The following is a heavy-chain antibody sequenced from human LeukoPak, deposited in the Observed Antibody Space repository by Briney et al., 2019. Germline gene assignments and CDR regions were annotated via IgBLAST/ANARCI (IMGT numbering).Heavy chain of an antibody. Sequence: GGSLRLSCAASGFIFSRYSMNWVRQAPGKGLEWVSSISSSSSYMYYADSVNGRFTISRDNAKNSLYLQMNSLRAEDTAVYYCARDSSWGSGIYRFDYWGQGTLVTVSS. CDR1: GFIFSRYS. CDR3: ARDSSWGSGIYRFDY. V-gene: IGHV3-21*01. J-gene: IGHJ4*02. CDR2: ISSSSSYM. D-gene: IGHD3-10*01.